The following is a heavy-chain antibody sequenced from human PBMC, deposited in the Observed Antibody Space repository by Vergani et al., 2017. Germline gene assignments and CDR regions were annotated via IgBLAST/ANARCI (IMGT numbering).Heavy chain of an antibody. CDR1: GGSISSSSYY. CDR3: ARLSYYGRAAARFYYYYMDV. V-gene: IGHV4-39*01. D-gene: IGHD4-17*01. CDR2: IYYSGST. Sequence: QLQLQESGPGLVKPSETLSLTCTVSGGSISSSSYYWGWIRQPPGKGLAWIGSIYYSGSTYYNPSLKSRVTISVDTSKNQFSLKLSSVTAADTAVYYCARLSYYGRAAARFYYYYMDVWGKGTTVTVSS. J-gene: IGHJ6*03.